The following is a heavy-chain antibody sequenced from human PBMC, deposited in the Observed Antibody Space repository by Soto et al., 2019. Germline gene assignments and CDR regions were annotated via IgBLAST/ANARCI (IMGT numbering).Heavy chain of an antibody. D-gene: IGHD6-25*01. Sequence: ASVKVSCEAPVGTFSSYSISWVLPAPVQGLEWMGGIIPIFGTANNAQKFQGRVTITADESTSSSYMELSSLISADTAVYYCARDSCGFIAAARRHWFDTW. CDR1: VGTFSSYS. CDR3: ARDSCGFIAAARRHWFDT. CDR2: IIPIFGTA. V-gene: IGHV1-69*13. J-gene: IGHJ5*01.